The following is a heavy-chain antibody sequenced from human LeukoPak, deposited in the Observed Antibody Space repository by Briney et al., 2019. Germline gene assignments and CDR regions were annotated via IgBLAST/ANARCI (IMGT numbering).Heavy chain of an antibody. Sequence: GGSLRLSCAASGFTFSAFWMHWVRQAPGKGLVWVSRINSDDSRTTYADSVKGRFTISRDNAKNTLYLQMNSLRAEDTAVYYCAKAKYSSSSDLLDYWGQGTLVTVSS. CDR1: GFTFSAFW. J-gene: IGHJ4*02. CDR2: INSDDSRT. CDR3: AKAKYSSSSDLLDY. D-gene: IGHD6-6*01. V-gene: IGHV3-74*01.